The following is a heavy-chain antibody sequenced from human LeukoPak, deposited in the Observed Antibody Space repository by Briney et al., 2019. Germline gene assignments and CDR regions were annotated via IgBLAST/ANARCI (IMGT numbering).Heavy chain of an antibody. CDR2: INSDGSRT. D-gene: IGHD1-14*01. CDR3: ARQPDY. CDR1: GFTFSNYW. V-gene: IGHV3-74*01. J-gene: IGHJ4*02. Sequence: AGRSLRLSCAASGFTFSNYWMHWVRQAPGKGLVWVSHINSDGSRTNYAASVKGRFTISRDNAKNTLYLQMNSLRAEDTAVYYCARQPDYWGQGTLVTVSS.